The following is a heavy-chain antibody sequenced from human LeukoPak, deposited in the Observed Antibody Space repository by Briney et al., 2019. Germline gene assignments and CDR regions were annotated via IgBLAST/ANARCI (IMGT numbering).Heavy chain of an antibody. V-gene: IGHV3-30-3*01. Sequence: GGSLRLSCAASGFDFINFHIHWVRQAPGKGLEWLAFVSKDGNNIYYADSVKGRFTISRDNSKNTLYLQMNSLRAEDTAVYYCAKDNYYDSSGYSYYFDYWGQGTLVTVSS. D-gene: IGHD3-22*01. CDR1: GFDFINFH. CDR2: VSKDGNNI. CDR3: AKDNYYDSSGYSYYFDY. J-gene: IGHJ4*02.